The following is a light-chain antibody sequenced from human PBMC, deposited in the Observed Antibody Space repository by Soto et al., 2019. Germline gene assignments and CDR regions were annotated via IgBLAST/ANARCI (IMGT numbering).Light chain of an antibody. Sequence: DIPMTQSPSSLSASVGDRVTSSCQASQDISNYLNWYQQKPGKAPMLLISDASNLETGVPSRFSGSGSGTDFTFTISSLQPEDIATYFCQQCDDLPLTFGGGTKVEI. V-gene: IGKV1-33*01. CDR3: QQCDDLPLT. CDR2: DAS. CDR1: QDISNY. J-gene: IGKJ4*01.